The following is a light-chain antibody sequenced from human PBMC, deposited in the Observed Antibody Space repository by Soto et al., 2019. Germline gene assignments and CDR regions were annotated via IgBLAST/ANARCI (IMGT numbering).Light chain of an antibody. CDR1: SSNIGNNY. CDR3: GTWDNTLSGWV. J-gene: IGLJ3*02. V-gene: IGLV1-51*02. CDR2: ENN. Sequence: QSVLTQPPSVSAAPGQKVTISCSGSSSNIGNNYVSWYQHLQGTAPKLRFYENNKRPSGIPDRVSGSKSGTSATLGITGLEAGDEADYYCGTWDNTLSGWVFGGGTKLTVL.